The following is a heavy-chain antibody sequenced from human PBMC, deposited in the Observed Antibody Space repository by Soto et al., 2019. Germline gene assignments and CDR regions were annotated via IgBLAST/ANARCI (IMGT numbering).Heavy chain of an antibody. CDR2: IYYSGST. V-gene: IGHV4-31*03. J-gene: IGHJ3*02. Sequence: QVQLQESGPGLVKPSQTLSLTCTVSGGSISSGGYYWSWIRQHPGKGLEWIGYIYYSGSTYYNPSLKSRVTISVDTSKNQFSLNLSSVTAADTAVYYCARGAWGADGYGGNDAFDIWGQGTMVTVSS. CDR3: ARGAWGADGYGGNDAFDI. CDR1: GGSISSGGYY. D-gene: IGHD4-17*01.